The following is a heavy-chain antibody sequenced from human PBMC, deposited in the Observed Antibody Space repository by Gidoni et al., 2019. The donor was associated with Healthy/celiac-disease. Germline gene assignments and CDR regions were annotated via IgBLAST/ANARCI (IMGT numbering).Heavy chain of an antibody. CDR1: GFTFSSYA. CDR3: AKDGDSLDYYYYYYMDV. D-gene: IGHD2-21*01. CDR2: ISGSGGST. J-gene: IGHJ6*03. Sequence: EVQLLESGGGLVQPGGSLRLSCAASGFTFSSYAMSWVRQAPGKGLEWVSAISGSGGSTYYADSVKGRFTISRDNSKNTLYLQMNSLRAEDTAVYYCAKDGDSLDYYYYYYMDVWGKGTTVTVSS. V-gene: IGHV3-23*01.